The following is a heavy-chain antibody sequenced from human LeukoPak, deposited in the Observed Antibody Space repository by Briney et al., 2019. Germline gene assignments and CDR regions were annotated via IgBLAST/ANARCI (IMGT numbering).Heavy chain of an antibody. CDR2: IYSGGST. CDR1: GFTVSSNY. D-gene: IGHD3-10*01. V-gene: IGHV3-53*01. J-gene: IGHJ5*02. Sequence: PGGSLRLSCAASGFTVSSNYMSWVRQAPGKGLEWVSVIYSGGSTYYADSVKGRFTISRDNSKNALYLQMNSLRAEDTAVYYCARGGDGCSCPFDPWGQGTLVTVSS. CDR3: ARGGDGCSCPFDP.